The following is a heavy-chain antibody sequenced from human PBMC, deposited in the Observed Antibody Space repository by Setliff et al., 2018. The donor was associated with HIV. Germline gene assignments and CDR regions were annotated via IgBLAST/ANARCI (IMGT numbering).Heavy chain of an antibody. CDR1: GGSFSGYY. J-gene: IGHJ4*02. CDR2: IYIYNSGST. D-gene: IGHD3-3*01. V-gene: IGHV4-59*01. CDR3: ARGVNFDY. Sequence: PSETLSLTCFRRVSGGSFSGYYWSWIRQPPGKGLEWIGYIYIYNSGSTNYNPSLTSRVTISVDTSRNQFSLKLTSVTAADTAIYYCARGVNFDYWGQGTQVTVSS.